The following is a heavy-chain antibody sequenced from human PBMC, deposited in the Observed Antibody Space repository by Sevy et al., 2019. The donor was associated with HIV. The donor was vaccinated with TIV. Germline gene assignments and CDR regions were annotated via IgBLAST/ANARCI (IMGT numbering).Heavy chain of an antibody. D-gene: IGHD7-27*01. CDR2: IYYNGHI. J-gene: IGHJ4*02. CDR1: GGSITSLY. CDR3: AGENAWGRGYS. Sequence: SETLSLTCTVSGGSITSLYWNWIRQPPGKGLEWIANIYYNGHINYNPSLKSRVTLSLDTSKNQFSLRVSSVTAADTAKDYCAGENAWGRGYSWGQGTLVTVSS. V-gene: IGHV4-59*08.